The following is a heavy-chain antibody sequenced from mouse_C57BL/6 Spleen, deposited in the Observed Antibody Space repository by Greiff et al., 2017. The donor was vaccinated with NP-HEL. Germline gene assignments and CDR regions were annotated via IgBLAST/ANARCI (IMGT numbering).Heavy chain of an antibody. V-gene: IGHV1-64*01. J-gene: IGHJ2*01. Sequence: QVQLQQPGAELVKPGASVKLSCKASGYTFTSYWMHWVKQRPGQGLEWIGMIHPNSGSTNYNEKFKSKATLTVDKSSSTAYMQLSSLTSEDSAVYYCARRDYYGSSSFDDWGQGTTLTVSS. CDR1: GYTFTSYW. CDR2: IHPNSGST. CDR3: ARRDYYGSSSFDD. D-gene: IGHD1-1*01.